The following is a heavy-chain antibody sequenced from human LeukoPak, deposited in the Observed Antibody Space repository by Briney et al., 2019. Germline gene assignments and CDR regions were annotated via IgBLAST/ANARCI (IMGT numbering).Heavy chain of an antibody. J-gene: IGHJ6*03. D-gene: IGHD3-10*01. V-gene: IGHV4-4*07. CDR3: ARAVGSGSFQTYYYYMDV. Sequence: SETLSLTCTVTGGSISSYYWSWIRQPAGKGLEWIGRIYTSGSTNYNPSLKSRVTMSVDTSKNQFSLKLSSVTAADTAVYYCARAVGSGSFQTYYYYMDVWGKGTTVTISS. CDR1: GGSISSYY. CDR2: IYTSGST.